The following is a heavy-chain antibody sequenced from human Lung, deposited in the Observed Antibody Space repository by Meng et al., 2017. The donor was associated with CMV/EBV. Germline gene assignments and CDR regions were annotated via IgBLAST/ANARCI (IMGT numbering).Heavy chain of an antibody. CDR3: ARADKVRFDY. V-gene: IGHV4-4*02. J-gene: IGHJ4*02. Sequence: QAWGPGRVKPAGTLSLTCAVSGGAMSSTNWWSWVRQPPGKGLEWIGEIYHSGSTNYNPSLKSRVSISVDKSKNQFSLKLSSVTAADTAVYYCARADKVRFDYWGQGTLVTVSS. CDR2: IYHSGST. CDR1: GGAMSSTNW.